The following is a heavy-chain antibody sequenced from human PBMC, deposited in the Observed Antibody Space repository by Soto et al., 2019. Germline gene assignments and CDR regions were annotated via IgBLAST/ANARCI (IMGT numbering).Heavy chain of an antibody. CDR1: GFTFSNYA. CDR3: LKTRAGSDGYVGLDV. J-gene: IGHJ6*02. V-gene: IGHV3-23*01. CDR2: ISGGSGAST. Sequence: GESLRLSCSASGFTFSNYAMTWVRQAPGKRQEWVSTISGGSGASTDFADSVRGRFTISRDNSKNTLYLQMNSLRAENTVVYYCLKTRAGSDGYVGLDVWGQGTTVT. D-gene: IGHD3-10*01.